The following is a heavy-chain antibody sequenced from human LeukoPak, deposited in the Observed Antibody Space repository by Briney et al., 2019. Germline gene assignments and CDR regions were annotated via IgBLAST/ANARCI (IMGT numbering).Heavy chain of an antibody. Sequence: PGGSLRLSCAASGFTFSDYYMSWIRQAPGKGLEWVSYISSSGSTIYYADSVKGRFTISRDNAKNSLYLQMNSLRAEDPAVYYCARRLDTAMARTGEYYFDYWGQGNLVTVSS. D-gene: IGHD5-18*01. CDR2: ISSSGSTI. V-gene: IGHV3-11*01. CDR3: ARRLDTAMARTGEYYFDY. CDR1: GFTFSDYY. J-gene: IGHJ4*02.